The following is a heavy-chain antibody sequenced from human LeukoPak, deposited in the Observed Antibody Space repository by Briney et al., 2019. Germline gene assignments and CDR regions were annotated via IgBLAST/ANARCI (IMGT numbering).Heavy chain of an antibody. CDR3: ARQPTRLAYFDY. CDR1: GGSISISSYF. J-gene: IGHJ4*02. V-gene: IGHV4-39*01. D-gene: IGHD6-19*01. Sequence: SETLSLTCTVSGGSISISSYFWGWIRQPPGKGLEWIGSIHCSGSTYYNPSLKSRVTISVDTSKNQFSLKLSSVTAADTAVYYWARQPTRLAYFDYWGQGTLVTVSS. CDR2: IHCSGST.